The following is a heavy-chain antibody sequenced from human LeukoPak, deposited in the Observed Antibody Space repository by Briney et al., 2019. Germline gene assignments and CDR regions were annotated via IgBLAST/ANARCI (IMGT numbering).Heavy chain of an antibody. CDR2: INHSGST. CDR3: ATVPATARAPDY. J-gene: IGHJ4*02. Sequence: GSLRLSCAASGFTFSNYWMSWVRQPPGKGLEWIGEINHSGSTNYNPSLKSRVTISVDTSKNQFSLKLSSVTAADTAVYYCATVPATARAPDYWGQGTLVTVSS. D-gene: IGHD2-2*01. CDR1: GFTFSNYW. V-gene: IGHV4-34*01.